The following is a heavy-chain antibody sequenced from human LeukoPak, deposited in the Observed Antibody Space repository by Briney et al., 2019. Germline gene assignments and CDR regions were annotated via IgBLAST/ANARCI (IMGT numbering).Heavy chain of an antibody. J-gene: IGHJ4*02. CDR3: ASFCSSTSCYGGY. D-gene: IGHD2-2*01. Sequence: PSETLSLTCTVSGGSISSGDYYWSRIRQPPGKGLEWIGYIYYSGSTYYNPSLKSRVTISVDTSKNQFSLKLSSVTAADTAVYYCASFCSSTSCYGGYWGQGTLVTVSS. CDR2: IYYSGST. V-gene: IGHV4-30-4*01. CDR1: GGSISSGDYY.